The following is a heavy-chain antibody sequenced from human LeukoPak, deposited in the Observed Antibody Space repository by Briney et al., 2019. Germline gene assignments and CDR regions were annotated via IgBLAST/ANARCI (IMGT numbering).Heavy chain of an antibody. J-gene: IGHJ6*02. CDR2: ISRSAATV. Sequence: GGSLRLSCAASGFTFSSYEMIWVRQAPGKGLEWISYISRSAATVYYADSVKGRFTISRDNAKNSLYLQMNSLRAEDTAVYFCARHRPRWSLDVWGQGTTVTVSS. D-gene: IGHD3-3*01. V-gene: IGHV3-48*03. CDR1: GFTFSSYE. CDR3: ARHRPRWSLDV.